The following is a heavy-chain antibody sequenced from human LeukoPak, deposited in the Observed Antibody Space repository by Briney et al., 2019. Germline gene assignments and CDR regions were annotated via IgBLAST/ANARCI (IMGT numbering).Heavy chain of an antibody. CDR1: GGTFSSYT. J-gene: IGHJ6*04. CDR3: ARAYYYGSGRANYYYYGMDV. Sequence: PGASVKVSCKASGGTFSSYTISWVRQAPGQGLEWMGRIIPILGIANYAQKFQGRVTITADKSTSTAYMELSSLRSEDTAVYYCARAYYYGSGRANYYYYGMDVWGKGTTVTVSS. D-gene: IGHD3-10*01. V-gene: IGHV1-69*02. CDR2: IIPILGIA.